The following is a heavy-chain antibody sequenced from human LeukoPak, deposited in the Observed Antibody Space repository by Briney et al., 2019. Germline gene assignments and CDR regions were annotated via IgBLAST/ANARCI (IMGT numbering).Heavy chain of an antibody. CDR3: ARRYYYASGGYYFDS. CDR2: IIDDGHTT. CDR1: GFTFSSYA. Sequence: PGGSLRLSCAASGFTFSSYAMSWVRQAPGKGLEWVSLIIDDGHTTSYADSVKGRFTISRDNAKNSLYLQMNTLRAEDTAIYYCARRYYYASGGYYFDSWGQGTLVTVSS. J-gene: IGHJ4*02. V-gene: IGHV3-23*01. D-gene: IGHD3-10*01.